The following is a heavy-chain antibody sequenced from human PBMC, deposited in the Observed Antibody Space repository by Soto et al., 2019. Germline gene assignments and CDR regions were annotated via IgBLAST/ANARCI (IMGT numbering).Heavy chain of an antibody. CDR3: ASLWGSYRYTPKTFDY. D-gene: IGHD3-16*02. V-gene: IGHV4-59*01. CDR2: IYYSGST. CDR1: GGSISSYY. Sequence: SETLSLTCTVSGGSISSYYWSWIRQPPGKGLEWIGYIYYSGSTNYNPSLKSRVTISVDTSKNQFSLKLSSVTAADTAVYYCASLWGSYRYTPKTFDYWGQGTLVTVSS. J-gene: IGHJ4*02.